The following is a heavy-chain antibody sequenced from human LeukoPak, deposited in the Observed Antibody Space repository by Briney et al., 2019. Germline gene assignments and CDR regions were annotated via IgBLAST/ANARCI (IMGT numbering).Heavy chain of an antibody. CDR1: GGTFSNYA. J-gene: IGHJ4*02. Sequence: SVKVSCKASGGTFSNYAIRWVRQAPGQGLEWMGRIIPIFGTTHYAQKFQGRVTITADKSTSTAYMDLSSLRSEDTAVYYCVKRALRGYTSGLPLEERGRESVVSVSS. V-gene: IGHV1-69*06. CDR2: IIPIFGTT. D-gene: IGHD5-12*01. CDR3: VKRALRGYTSGLPLEE.